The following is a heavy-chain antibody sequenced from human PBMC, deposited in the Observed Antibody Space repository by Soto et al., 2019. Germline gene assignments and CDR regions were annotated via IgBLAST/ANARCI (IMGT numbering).Heavy chain of an antibody. CDR2: INPNSGGT. Sequence: ASVNVSCKASGYTFTGYYMHLVRQGPREALEGMGGINPNSGGTNYAEKFQGRVTMTRDTAISTDYMELSRLRSDDTAVYYCARWLEFYYYGMDVWGQGTTVTVSS. CDR3: ARWLEFYYYGMDV. D-gene: IGHD5-12*01. CDR1: GYTFTGYY. V-gene: IGHV1-2*02. J-gene: IGHJ6*02.